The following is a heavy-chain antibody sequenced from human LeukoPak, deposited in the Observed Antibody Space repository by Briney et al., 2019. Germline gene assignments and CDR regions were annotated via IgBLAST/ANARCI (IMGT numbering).Heavy chain of an antibody. CDR2: IYYSGST. V-gene: IGHV4-59*01. CDR1: GGSISSYY. CDR3: ARRRYYYDSSGYYYVLDY. J-gene: IGHJ4*02. D-gene: IGHD3-22*01. Sequence: SETLSLTCTVSGGSISSYYWSWIRQPPGKGLEWIGYIYYSGSTNYNPSLKSRVSISVDTSKNQFSLKLSSVTAADTAVYYCARRRYYYDSSGYYYVLDYWGQGTLVTVSS.